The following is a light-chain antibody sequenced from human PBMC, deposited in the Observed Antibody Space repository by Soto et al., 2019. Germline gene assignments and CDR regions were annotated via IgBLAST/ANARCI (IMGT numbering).Light chain of an antibody. J-gene: IGLJ1*01. CDR3: SSYTSSSTLV. CDR2: EVS. Sequence: QSALTQPASVSGSPGQSITISCTGTSSDVGGYNYVSWYQQHPGKAPKLMIYEVSNRPSGVSNRFSGSKSGTTASLTISGLQAEDEADYYCSSYTSSSTLVFGTGTKLTVL. CDR1: SSDVGGYNY. V-gene: IGLV2-14*01.